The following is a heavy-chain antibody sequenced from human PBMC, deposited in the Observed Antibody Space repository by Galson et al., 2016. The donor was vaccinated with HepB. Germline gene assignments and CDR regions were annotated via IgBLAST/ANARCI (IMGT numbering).Heavy chain of an antibody. CDR2: ISYDGSNK. J-gene: IGHJ4*02. D-gene: IGHD5-24*01. CDR1: GFSFSSYA. V-gene: IGHV3-30-3*01. CDR3: ATADRGRWLQHLPLAY. Sequence: SLRLSCAASGFSFSSYAMHWVRQAPGKGLEWVAVISYDGSNKYYADSVKGRFNISRDSSKNTLYLQMSSLRAEDTAVYYCATADRGRWLQHLPLAYWGQGTLVTVSS.